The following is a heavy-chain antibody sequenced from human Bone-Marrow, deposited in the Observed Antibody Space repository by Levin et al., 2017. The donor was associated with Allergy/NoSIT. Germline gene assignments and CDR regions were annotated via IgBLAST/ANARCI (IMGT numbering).Heavy chain of an antibody. CDR3: ARVSGYDSSAYLVD. CDR2: IGSKGYGETT. V-gene: IGHV3-49*03. CDR1: GFTFGDYA. D-gene: IGHD3-22*01. Sequence: GGSLSLSCTASGFTFGDYAMTWFRRAPGKGLEWVGFIGSKGYGETTDYAASVQGRFTISRDDSKSIAYLQMNSLKTDDTALYYCARVSGYDSSAYLVDWGQGTLVTVSS. J-gene: IGHJ4*02.